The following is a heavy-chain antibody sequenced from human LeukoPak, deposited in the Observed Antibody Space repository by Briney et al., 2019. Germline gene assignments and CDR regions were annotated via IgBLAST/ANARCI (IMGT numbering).Heavy chain of an antibody. CDR2: IYSGGTT. Sequence: ETLSLTCAVSGYSISSGYYWGWIRQPPGKGLEWVALIYSGGTTNYADSVKGRFTISRDNSKNTLYLQMTNVRVEETAVYYCARDPPGIAASVSGGWGQGTLVTVSS. CDR1: GYSISSGYY. CDR3: ARDPPGIAASVSGG. D-gene: IGHD6-13*01. J-gene: IGHJ4*02. V-gene: IGHV3-53*01.